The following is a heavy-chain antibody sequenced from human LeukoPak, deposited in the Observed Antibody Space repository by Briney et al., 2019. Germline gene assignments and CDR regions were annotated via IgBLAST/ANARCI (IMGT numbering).Heavy chain of an antibody. J-gene: IGHJ5*02. D-gene: IGHD5/OR15-5a*01. CDR1: GFTFDDYA. CDR2: ISWNSGSI. V-gene: IGHV3-9*01. Sequence: GGSLRLSCAASGFTFDDYAMHWVRQAPGKGLEWVSGISWNSGSIGYADSVKGRFTISRDNAKNSLYLQMNSLRAEDTALYYCAKDYSGSTSTSTFDPWGQGTLVTVSS. CDR3: AKDYSGSTSTSTFDP.